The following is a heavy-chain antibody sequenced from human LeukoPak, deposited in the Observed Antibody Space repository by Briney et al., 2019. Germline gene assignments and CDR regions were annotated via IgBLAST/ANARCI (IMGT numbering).Heavy chain of an antibody. CDR2: IHSGGAT. Sequence: GGSLRLSCAASGLSVSNRYMSWVRQAPGKGLEWVSAIHSGGATYYVDFVKDRFIISKDNSKNSLYLQMNSLRAEDTAVYYCAKSGPGPFDYWGQGTLVTVSS. D-gene: IGHD1-14*01. CDR3: AKSGPGPFDY. J-gene: IGHJ4*02. CDR1: GLSVSNRY. V-gene: IGHV3-66*01.